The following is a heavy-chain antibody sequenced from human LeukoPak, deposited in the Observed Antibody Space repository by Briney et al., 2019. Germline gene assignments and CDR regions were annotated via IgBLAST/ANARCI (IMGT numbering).Heavy chain of an antibody. J-gene: IGHJ4*02. D-gene: IGHD3-10*01. CDR3: ARANVAYGSGRGGLGIDY. CDR1: GFTFSGYG. CDR2: TSYDGIQK. Sequence: GGSLRLSFAASGFTFSGYGMHWVRQAPGEGLEWVAATSYDGIQKYYEDSVKGRFTISRDNSKNTLYLQMNSLRAEDTAVYYCARANVAYGSGRGGLGIDYWGQGTLVTVSS. V-gene: IGHV3-30*03.